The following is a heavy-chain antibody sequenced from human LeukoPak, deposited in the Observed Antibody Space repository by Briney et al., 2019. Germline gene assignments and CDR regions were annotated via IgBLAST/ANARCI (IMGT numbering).Heavy chain of an antibody. D-gene: IGHD4-17*01. CDR3: ARLKDYGATLPEY. Sequence: PSETLSLTCTVSGGSISSGSYYWSWIRQPAGKGLEWIGCIYTSGSTNYNPSLKSRVTISVDTSKNQFSLKLSSVTAADTAVYYCARLKDYGATLPEYWGQGTQVTVSS. V-gene: IGHV4-61*02. CDR2: IYTSGST. J-gene: IGHJ4*03. CDR1: GGSISSGSYY.